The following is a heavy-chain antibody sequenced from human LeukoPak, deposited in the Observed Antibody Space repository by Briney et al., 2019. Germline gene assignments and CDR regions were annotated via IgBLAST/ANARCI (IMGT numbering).Heavy chain of an antibody. Sequence: GGSLRLSCAASGFTFSSYGVHWVRQAPGKGLEWVAVIWYDGSNKYYADSVKGRFTISRDNSKNTLYLQMNSLRAEDTAVYYCARDACGGDCYSDYWGQGTLVTVSS. CDR2: IWYDGSNK. CDR1: GFTFSSYG. V-gene: IGHV3-33*01. J-gene: IGHJ4*02. CDR3: ARDACGGDCYSDY. D-gene: IGHD2-21*02.